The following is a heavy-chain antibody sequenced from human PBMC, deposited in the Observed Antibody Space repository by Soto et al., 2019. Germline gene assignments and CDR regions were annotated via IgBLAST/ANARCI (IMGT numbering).Heavy chain of an antibody. CDR2: IYYSGST. Sequence: PSETLSLTCTVSGGSISSYYWSWIRQPPGKGLEWIGYIYYSGSTNYNPSLKSRVTISVDTSKNQFSLKLSSVTAADTAVYYCARGGYCSSTSCLHDYWFDPWGQGTLVTVSS. CDR1: GGSISSYY. D-gene: IGHD2-2*03. CDR3: ARGGYCSSTSCLHDYWFDP. J-gene: IGHJ5*02. V-gene: IGHV4-59*08.